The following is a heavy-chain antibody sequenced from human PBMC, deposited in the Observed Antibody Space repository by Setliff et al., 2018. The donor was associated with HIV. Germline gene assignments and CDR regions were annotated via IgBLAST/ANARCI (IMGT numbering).Heavy chain of an antibody. CDR2: IYYSGST. V-gene: IGHV4-59*11. D-gene: IGHD3-16*01. Sequence: PSETLSLTCTVSGGSISSHYWSWIRQPPGKGLEWIGYIYYSGSTNYNPSLKSRVTISVDTSKNQFSLKLSSVTAADTAVYYCARVIQTPGSPYTRFDFWGQGTLVTVSS. CDR3: ARVIQTPGSPYTRFDF. CDR1: GGSISSHY. J-gene: IGHJ4*02.